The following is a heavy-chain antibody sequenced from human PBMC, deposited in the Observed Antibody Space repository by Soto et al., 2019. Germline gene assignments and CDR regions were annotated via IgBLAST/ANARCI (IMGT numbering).Heavy chain of an antibody. CDR1: GFTFSSYI. J-gene: IGHJ4*02. V-gene: IGHV3-48*01. CDR2: ISSSSSTI. CDR3: ARDHGIAAAGIGY. D-gene: IGHD6-13*01. Sequence: GGSLRLSCAASGFTFSSYIMNWVRQAPGKGLEWVSYISSSSSTIYYADSVKGRFTISRDNAKNSLYLQMNSLRAEDTAVYYCARDHGIAAAGIGYWGQGTLVTVS.